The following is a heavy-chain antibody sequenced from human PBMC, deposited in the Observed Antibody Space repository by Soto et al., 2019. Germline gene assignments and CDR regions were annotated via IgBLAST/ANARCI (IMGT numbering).Heavy chain of an antibody. J-gene: IGHJ4*02. CDR3: ARVLLNYDSSGLFDY. D-gene: IGHD3-22*01. CDR2: IYYSGST. V-gene: IGHV4-59*01. CDR1: GGSISSYY. Sequence: SETLSLTCTVSGGSISSYYWSWIRQPPGKGLEWIGYIYYSGSTNYNPSLKSRVTISVDTSKNQFSLKLSSVTAADTAVYYCARVLLNYDSSGLFDYWGQGTLVTVSS.